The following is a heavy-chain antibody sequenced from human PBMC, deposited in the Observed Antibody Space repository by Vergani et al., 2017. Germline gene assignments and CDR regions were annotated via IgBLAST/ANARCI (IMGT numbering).Heavy chain of an antibody. J-gene: IGHJ2*01. D-gene: IGHD5-24*01. CDR1: GGSISSSSYY. V-gene: IGHV4-39*01. CDR3: ARHLIRDGYNL. Sequence: QLQLQESGPGLVKPSETLSLTCTVSGGSISSSSYYWGWIRQPPGKGLEWIGSIYYSGSTYYKPSLKSRVTISVDTSKNQFSLKLSSVTAADTAVYYCARHLIRDGYNLWGRGTLVTVSS. CDR2: IYYSGST.